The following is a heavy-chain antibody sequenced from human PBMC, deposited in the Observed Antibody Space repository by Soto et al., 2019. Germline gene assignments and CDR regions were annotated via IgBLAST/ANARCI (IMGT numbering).Heavy chain of an antibody. CDR1: GFTFSSYG. D-gene: IGHD6-13*01. CDR3: AKDLTIPLTSYYSSSGVTRGSGAFDI. Sequence: QVQLVESGGGVVQPGRSLRLSCAASGFTFSSYGMHWVRQAPGKGLEWVAVISYDGSNKYYADSVKGRFTISRDNSKNTLYLQMNSLRAEDRAVYYCAKDLTIPLTSYYSSSGVTRGSGAFDIWGQGTMVTVSS. J-gene: IGHJ3*02. CDR2: ISYDGSNK. V-gene: IGHV3-30*18.